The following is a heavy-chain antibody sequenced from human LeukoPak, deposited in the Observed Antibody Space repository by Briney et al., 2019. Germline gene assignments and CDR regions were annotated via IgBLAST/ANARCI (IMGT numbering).Heavy chain of an antibody. CDR1: GLTFSSHS. Sequence: PGGSLRLSCAASGLTFSSHSMNWVRQAPGKGLEWISHISSSSSATYYADSVKGRFTISRDNAENSLYLQMNSLRGEDTAVYYCARDPADSSGYGDYWGQGTLVTVSS. CDR2: ISSSSSAT. CDR3: ARDPADSSGYGDY. V-gene: IGHV3-48*01. J-gene: IGHJ4*02. D-gene: IGHD3-22*01.